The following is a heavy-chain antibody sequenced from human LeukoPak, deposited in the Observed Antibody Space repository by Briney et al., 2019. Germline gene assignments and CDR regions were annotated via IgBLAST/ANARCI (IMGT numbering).Heavy chain of an antibody. Sequence: SETLSLTCTVSGGSIRSNYWGWIRQPPGKGLEWIGYIYYSGSTNYKSSLKSRVIISVDTSKNQFSLKLSSVTAADTAVYYCARDTRGDILTGAHAFDIWGQGTMVTVSS. CDR1: GGSIRSNY. J-gene: IGHJ3*02. V-gene: IGHV4-59*01. D-gene: IGHD3-9*01. CDR2: IYYSGST. CDR3: ARDTRGDILTGAHAFDI.